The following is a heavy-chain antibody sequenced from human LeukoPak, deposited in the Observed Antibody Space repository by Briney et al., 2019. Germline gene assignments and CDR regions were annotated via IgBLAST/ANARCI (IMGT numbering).Heavy chain of an antibody. CDR2: ISAYNGNT. V-gene: IGHV1-18*01. CDR1: GYTFTSYG. Sequence: ASVKVSCKASGYTFTSYGISWVRQAPGQGLEWMGWISAYNGNTNYAQKLQGRVTMTTDTSTSTAYMELRSLRSDDTAVYYCARSAGCSGGSCYGGYMDVWGKGTTVIVSS. D-gene: IGHD2-15*01. CDR3: ARSAGCSGGSCYGGYMDV. J-gene: IGHJ6*03.